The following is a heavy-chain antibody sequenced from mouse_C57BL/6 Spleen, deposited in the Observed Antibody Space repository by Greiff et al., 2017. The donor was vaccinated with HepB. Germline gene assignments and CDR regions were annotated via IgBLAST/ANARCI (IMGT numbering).Heavy chain of an antibody. CDR1: GFTFSDYG. CDR3: ARRVLRPLYAMDY. D-gene: IGHD1-2*01. CDR2: ISSGSSTI. J-gene: IGHJ4*01. V-gene: IGHV5-17*01. Sequence: EVHLVESGGGLVKPGGSLKLSCAASGFTFSDYGMHWVRQAPEKGLEWVAYISSGSSTIYYADTVKGRFTISRDNAKNTLFLQMTSLRSEDTAMFYCARRVLRPLYAMDYWGQGTSVTVSS.